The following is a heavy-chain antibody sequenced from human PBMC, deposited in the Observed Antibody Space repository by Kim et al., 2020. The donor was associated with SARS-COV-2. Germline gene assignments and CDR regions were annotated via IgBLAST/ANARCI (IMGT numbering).Heavy chain of an antibody. J-gene: IGHJ6*01. D-gene: IGHD2-15*01. CDR3: AKGHVVVVAARDGMDV. V-gene: IGHV3-30*18. CDR2: ISYDGSNK. Sequence: GGSLRLSCAASGFTFSSYGMHWVRQAPGKGLEWVAVISYDGSNKYYADSVKGRFTISRDNSKNTLYLQMNSLRAEDTAVYYCAKGHVVVVAARDGMDVWG. CDR1: GFTFSSYG.